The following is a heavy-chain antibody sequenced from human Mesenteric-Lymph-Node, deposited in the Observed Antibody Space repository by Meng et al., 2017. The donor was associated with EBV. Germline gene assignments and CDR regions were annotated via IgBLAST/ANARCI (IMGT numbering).Heavy chain of an antibody. CDR3: ARLGYSSSWYATNWFDP. J-gene: IGHJ5*02. V-gene: IGHV4-39*01. CDR2: IYHSGST. Sequence: PELGPGAVKPPETLPLTCRFPGGSIRSTNYYWGWIRQPPGKGLEWIGSIYHSGSTYYNPSLKSRVTISVDTSKNQFSLKLNFVTAADTAVYYCARLGYSSSWYATNWFDPWGQGTLVTVSS. CDR1: GGSIRSTNYY. D-gene: IGHD6-13*01.